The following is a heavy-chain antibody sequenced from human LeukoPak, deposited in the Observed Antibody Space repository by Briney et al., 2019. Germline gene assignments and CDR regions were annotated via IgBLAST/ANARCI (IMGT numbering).Heavy chain of an antibody. CDR1: VDSVSSNSAA. D-gene: IGHD6-19*01. V-gene: IGHV6-1*01. CDR3: ARAPNTGYSSGWYPGKWFDP. Sequence: SQTLSLTCAISVDSVSSNSAAWNWIRQSPSRGLEWLGRTYYRSKWHNDYAVSVKSRITINPDTSKNQFSLQLNSVTPEDTAVYYCARAPNTGYSSGWYPGKWFDPWGQGTLVTVSS. J-gene: IGHJ5*02. CDR2: TYYRSKWHN.